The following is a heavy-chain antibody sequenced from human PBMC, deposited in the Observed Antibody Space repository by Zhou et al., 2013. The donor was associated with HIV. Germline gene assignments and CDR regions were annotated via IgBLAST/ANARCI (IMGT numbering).Heavy chain of an antibody. D-gene: IGHD3-10*01. V-gene: IGHV1-46*01. CDR1: GYTFTNYY. Sequence: QVQLVQSESDVKKPGASAKVSCKTSGYTFTNYYVYWLRQAPGQGLEVMGILNPKSGIVNYVERFQAKVIMTRDTSTSTVYLWLSSLTSDDTATYYCARESNASGKGRSVDFWGQGTRVT. CDR2: LNPKSGIV. CDR3: ARESNASGKGRSVDF. J-gene: IGHJ4*02.